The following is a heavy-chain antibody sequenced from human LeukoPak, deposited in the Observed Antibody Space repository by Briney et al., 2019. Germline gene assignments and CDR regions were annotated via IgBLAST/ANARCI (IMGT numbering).Heavy chain of an antibody. V-gene: IGHV3-74*01. Sequence: GGSLRLSCAASGFTFSSYWMHWVRQAPGEGLVWVSHISSDGSSTSYADSVKGRFTISRDNAKNTLYLQMNSLRAEDTAVYYCARTKTGYSSGWSGDLDYWGQGTLVTVSS. CDR2: ISSDGSST. CDR1: GFTFSSYW. D-gene: IGHD6-19*01. J-gene: IGHJ4*02. CDR3: ARTKTGYSSGWSGDLDY.